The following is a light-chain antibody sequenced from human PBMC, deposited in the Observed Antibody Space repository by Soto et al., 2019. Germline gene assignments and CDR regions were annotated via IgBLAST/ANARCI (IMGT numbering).Light chain of an antibody. Sequence: AIQMTQSPSSLSASVGDRVTITCRASQDIRTDVAWYQQKPGKAPKLLIYAASSLQSGVSSRFNGSGSGTDFTLTISSLQPEDFATYYCLQDYNYPYTFGQGTKLEIK. CDR1: QDIRTD. CDR3: LQDYNYPYT. J-gene: IGKJ2*01. CDR2: AAS. V-gene: IGKV1-6*01.